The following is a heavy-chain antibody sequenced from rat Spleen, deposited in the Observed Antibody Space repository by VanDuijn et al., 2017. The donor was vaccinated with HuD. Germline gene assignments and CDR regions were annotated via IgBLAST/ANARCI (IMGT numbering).Heavy chain of an antibody. J-gene: IGHJ2*01. D-gene: IGHD4-4*01. Sequence: EVQLVESGGGLVQPGRSLKLSCAASGFTFSDYYMAWVRQAPTKGLEWVATISYDGSSTYYRDSVKGRLTIYRDNADNTVYLEMNSRRSEDTATYYCAVSGFGYWGQGVMVTVSS. CDR2: ISYDGSST. V-gene: IGHV5S10*01. CDR1: GFTFSDYY. CDR3: AVSGFGY.